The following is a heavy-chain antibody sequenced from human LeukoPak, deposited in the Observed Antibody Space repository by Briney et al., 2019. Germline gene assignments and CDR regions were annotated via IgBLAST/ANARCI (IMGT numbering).Heavy chain of an antibody. D-gene: IGHD5-18*01. CDR1: GATFSSYA. CDR2: IILIFSTA. Sequence: SVTLSCTASGATFSSYAISWVRQAPGQGLEWMGGIILIFSTANYAPKFQGRVTITTDESTSTAYMELSSLRSEDTAVYYFASGGYGYGWDYYYYGMDVWGQGTTVTVSS. V-gene: IGHV1-69*05. J-gene: IGHJ6*02. CDR3: ASGGYGYGWDYYYYGMDV.